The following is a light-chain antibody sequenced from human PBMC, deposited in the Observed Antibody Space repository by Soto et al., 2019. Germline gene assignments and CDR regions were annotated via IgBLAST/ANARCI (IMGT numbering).Light chain of an antibody. V-gene: IGKV1-9*01. CDR2: ASS. Sequence: DIQLTQSPSFLSASVGDRVTITCRASQGISSYLAWYQQTPGKAPKLLIYASSILQSGVPSRFSGSGSGTEFTLTIDSLQPEDFATYYCQQLNTFPVTFGQGTRL. CDR3: QQLNTFPVT. J-gene: IGKJ5*01. CDR1: QGISSY.